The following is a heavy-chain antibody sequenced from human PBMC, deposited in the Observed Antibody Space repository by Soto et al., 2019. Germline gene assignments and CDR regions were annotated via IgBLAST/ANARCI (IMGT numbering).Heavy chain of an antibody. V-gene: IGHV3-30-3*01. D-gene: IGHD3-22*01. CDR1: GGTFSSYA. J-gene: IGHJ3*02. CDR3: ARGYHYYYSSGYDKWDAFDI. CDR2: ISYDGSNK. Sequence: SCKASGGTFSSYAMHWVRQAPGKGLEWVAVISYDGSNKYYADSVKGRFTISRDNSKNTLYLQMNSLRAEDTAVYYCARGYHYYYSSGYDKWDAFDIWGQGTMVTVSS.